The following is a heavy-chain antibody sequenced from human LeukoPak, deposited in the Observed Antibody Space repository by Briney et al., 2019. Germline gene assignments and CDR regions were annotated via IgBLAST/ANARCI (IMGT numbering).Heavy chain of an antibody. J-gene: IGHJ4*02. CDR1: GGSFSGYF. V-gene: IGHV4-34*01. D-gene: IGHD2-2*02. CDR2: INHSGST. CDR3: ERPFGKRYTWDY. Sequence: SETLSLTCAVYGGSFSGYFWSWIRQPPGKGLEWIGEINHSGSTNYNPSLKSRVTISVDTSKNQFSLKLSSVTAADTAVYYCERPFGKRYTWDYWGQGALVTVSS.